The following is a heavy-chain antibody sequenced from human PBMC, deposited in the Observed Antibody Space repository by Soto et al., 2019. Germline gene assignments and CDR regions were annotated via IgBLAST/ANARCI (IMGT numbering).Heavy chain of an antibody. J-gene: IGHJ4*02. Sequence: GGSLRLSCAASGFTFSNYWMTWVRQAPGKGLEWVANIKEDGSEKHYVDSVKGRFTISRDNAKNSLYLQMNSLRVEDTAVYFCSRDLVVGAKALNDWGQGALVTVSS. CDR2: IKEDGSEK. V-gene: IGHV3-7*01. D-gene: IGHD1-26*01. CDR1: GFTFSNYW. CDR3: SRDLVVGAKALND.